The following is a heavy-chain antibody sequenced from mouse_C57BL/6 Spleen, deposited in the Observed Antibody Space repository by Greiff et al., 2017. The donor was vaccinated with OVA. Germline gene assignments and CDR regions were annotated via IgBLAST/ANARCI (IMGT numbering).Heavy chain of an antibody. V-gene: IGHV5-4*01. CDR2: ISDGGSYT. D-gene: IGHD1-1*01. CDR1: GFTFSSYA. CDR3: ARCYYGSSYDYAMDY. Sequence: EVQLQESGGGLVKPGGSLKLSCAASGFTFSSYAMSWVRQTPEKRLEWVATISDGGSYTYYPDNVKGRFTISRDNAKNNLYLQMSHLKSEDTAMYYCARCYYGSSYDYAMDYWGQGTSVTVSS. J-gene: IGHJ4*01.